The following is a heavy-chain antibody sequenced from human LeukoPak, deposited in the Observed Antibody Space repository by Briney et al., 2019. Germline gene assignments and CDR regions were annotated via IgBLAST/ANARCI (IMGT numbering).Heavy chain of an antibody. CDR3: ARELSGYYCFVY. CDR2: INHSGST. CDR1: GGSFSGYY. Sequence: SETLSLTCAVYGGSFSGYYWSWIRQPPGKGLEWIGEINHSGSTNYNPSLKSRVTISVDTSKNQFSLKLSSVTAADTAVYYCARELSGYYCFVYWGQGTLVTVSS. V-gene: IGHV4-34*01. J-gene: IGHJ4*02. D-gene: IGHD3-3*01.